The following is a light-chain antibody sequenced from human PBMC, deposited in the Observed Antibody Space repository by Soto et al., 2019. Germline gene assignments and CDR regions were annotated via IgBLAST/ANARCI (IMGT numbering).Light chain of an antibody. CDR3: CSYAVSSTFVV. J-gene: IGLJ2*01. Sequence: QSALTQPASVSGSPGQSITISCTGTSSDVGSYNLVSWYQQHPGKAPKLMIYEGSKRPSGVSNRFSGSKSGNTASLTISGLQAEDEADSYCCSYAVSSTFVVFGGGTQLTVL. V-gene: IGLV2-23*01. CDR1: SSDVGSYNL. CDR2: EGS.